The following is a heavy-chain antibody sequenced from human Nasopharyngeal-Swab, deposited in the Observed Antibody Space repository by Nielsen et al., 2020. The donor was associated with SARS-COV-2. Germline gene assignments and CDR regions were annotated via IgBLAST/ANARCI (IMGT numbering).Heavy chain of an antibody. CDR3: ANRRGSSWHPYCFDF. CDR2: ISGSGGNT. V-gene: IGHV3-23*01. J-gene: IGHJ4*02. Sequence: GESLKISCAASGFTFSSSDMTWVRQAPGKGLEWVSTISGSGGNTNYADSVKGRFTISRDNSENTLYLQMNSLSAEDTAIYYCANRRGSSWHPYCFDFWGQGTLVTVSS. D-gene: IGHD6-13*01. CDR1: GFTFSSSD.